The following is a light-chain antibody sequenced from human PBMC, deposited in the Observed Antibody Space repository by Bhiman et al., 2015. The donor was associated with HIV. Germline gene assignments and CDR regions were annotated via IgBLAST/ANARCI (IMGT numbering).Light chain of an antibody. CDR1: SSDISDYNY. CDR2: EVT. V-gene: IGLV2-8*01. J-gene: IGLJ2*01. CDR3: SSYAGRDVVI. Sequence: QSALTQPPSASGSPGQSVAISCTGTSSDISDYNYVSWYQQHPGKAPKLVIYEVTRRPSGVPDRFSGSKSGNTASLTVSGLQAEDEADYYCSSYAGRDVVIFGGGTKLTVL.